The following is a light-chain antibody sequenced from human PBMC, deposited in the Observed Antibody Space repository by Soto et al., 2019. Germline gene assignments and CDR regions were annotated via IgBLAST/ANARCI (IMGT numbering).Light chain of an antibody. CDR3: SSSTTSSSYV. Sequence: QSVLTQPASVSGSPGQSITISCTGTSSDVGGFNYVSWYQQHPGIAPKLLIFEVYIRPSGISNRFSGSKSGHTASLTYSGLQADDEANYYCSSSTTSSSYVFGAGTKVTVL. J-gene: IGLJ1*01. CDR2: EVY. CDR1: SSDVGGFNY. V-gene: IGLV2-14*01.